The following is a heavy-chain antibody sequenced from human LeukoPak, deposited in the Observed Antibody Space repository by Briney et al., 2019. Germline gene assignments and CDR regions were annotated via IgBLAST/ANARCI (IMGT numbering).Heavy chain of an antibody. Sequence: GGFLRLSCAASGFTFSSYDMHWVRQATGKGLEWVSAIGTAGDTYYPGSVKGRFTISRENAKNSLYLQMNSLRAGDTAVYYCARDSTRGAGEFDYWGQGTLVTVSS. J-gene: IGHJ4*02. CDR2: IGTAGDT. CDR3: ARDSTRGAGEFDY. V-gene: IGHV3-13*01. CDR1: GFTFSSYD. D-gene: IGHD7-27*01.